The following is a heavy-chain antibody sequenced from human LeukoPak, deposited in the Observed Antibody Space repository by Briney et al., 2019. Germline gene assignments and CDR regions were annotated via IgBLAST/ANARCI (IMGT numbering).Heavy chain of an antibody. CDR3: AREATTSLNY. CDR1: GFTFSNAW. D-gene: IGHD4-11*01. V-gene: IGHV3-15*01. J-gene: IGHJ4*02. CDR2: IKSKNDGGTT. Sequence: GGSLRLSCAASGFTFSNAWMSWVRQAPGKGLEWVGRIKSKNDGGTTDYAAPVKGRFTISRDDSKNTLYLQMNSLKTEDTAVYYCAREATTSLNYWGQGTLVTVSS.